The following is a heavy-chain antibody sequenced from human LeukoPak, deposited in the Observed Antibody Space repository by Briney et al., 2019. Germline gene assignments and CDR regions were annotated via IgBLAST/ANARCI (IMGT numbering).Heavy chain of an antibody. Sequence: PSETLSLTCTVSGGSISSYYWSWIRQPPGKGLEWIGYIYYSGSTNYNPSLKSRVTISVDTSKNQSSLKLSSVTAADTAVYYCARAVGTIFGVDSRQQAFDYWSQGTLVTVSS. CDR1: GGSISSYY. J-gene: IGHJ4*02. CDR2: IYYSGST. D-gene: IGHD3-3*01. CDR3: ARAVGTIFGVDSRQQAFDY. V-gene: IGHV4-59*01.